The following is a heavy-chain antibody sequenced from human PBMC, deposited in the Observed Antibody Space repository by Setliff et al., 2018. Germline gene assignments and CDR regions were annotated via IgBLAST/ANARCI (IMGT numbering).Heavy chain of an antibody. D-gene: IGHD3-10*01. CDR3: ARIGPSNWGIRGYNWLDP. V-gene: IGHV1-18*01. CDR1: PYIFNSYG. J-gene: IGHJ5*02. Sequence: ASVKVSCKASPYIFNSYGISWVRQAPGHGLEWMGWISNYNDITNYAQRFQGRVTMTTDTSTSAAYMELRSLRSDDTAVYYCARIGPSNWGIRGYNWLDPWGQGTLVTVSS. CDR2: ISNYNDIT.